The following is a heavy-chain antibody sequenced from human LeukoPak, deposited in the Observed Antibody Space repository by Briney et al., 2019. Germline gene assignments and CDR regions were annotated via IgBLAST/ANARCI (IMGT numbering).Heavy chain of an antibody. D-gene: IGHD3-3*01. J-gene: IGHJ4*02. CDR1: GYTFTGYY. V-gene: IGHV1-2*02. Sequence: ASVTVSCKASGYTFTGYYMHWVRQAPGQGLEWMGWINPNSGGTNYAQKFQGRVTMTRDTSISTAYMELSRLRSDDTAVYYCARGPRSRIFGVVIMAYYFDYWGQGTLVTVSS. CDR2: INPNSGGT. CDR3: ARGPRSRIFGVVIMAYYFDY.